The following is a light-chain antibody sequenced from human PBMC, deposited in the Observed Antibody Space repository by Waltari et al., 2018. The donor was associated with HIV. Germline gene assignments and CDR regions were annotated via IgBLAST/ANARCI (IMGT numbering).Light chain of an antibody. CDR1: SSNIGSNT. CDR3: AAWDDSLNGWV. Sequence: SGTPGQRVTISCSGSSSNIGSNTVNWYQQLPGTAPKLLIYSNNQRPSGVPDRFSGSKSGTSASLAISGLQSEDEADYYCAAWDDSLNGWVFGGGTKLTVL. CDR2: SNN. V-gene: IGLV1-44*01. J-gene: IGLJ3*02.